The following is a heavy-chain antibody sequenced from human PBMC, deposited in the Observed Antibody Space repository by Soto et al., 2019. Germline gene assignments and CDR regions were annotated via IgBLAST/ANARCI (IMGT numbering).Heavy chain of an antibody. CDR1: GFSLSASAEG. D-gene: IGHD2-15*01. V-gene: IGHV2-5*02. CDR2: IYWDDDK. Sequence: QITLKESGPLLVKPTQTLTLTCTFSGFSLSASAEGVGWIRQPPGKALEWLALIYWDDDKRYSPSLKSRLTITKATSKNQVVLTMTNMDPVDTAIYYCTHKGGRGAGMDVWGQGTTVTVSS. CDR3: THKGGRGAGMDV. J-gene: IGHJ6*02.